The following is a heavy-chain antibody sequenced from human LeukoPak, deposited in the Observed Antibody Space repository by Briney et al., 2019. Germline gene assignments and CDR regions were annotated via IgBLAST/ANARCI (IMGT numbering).Heavy chain of an antibody. CDR2: IYPGDSDT. D-gene: IGHD6-19*01. Sequence: GESLKTSCKGSGYSFTTYWIGWVRQMPGKGLEWMGIIYPGDSDTRYSPSFQGQVTISADKSFSTAYLQWSSLKASDTAMYYCARRGIAVAGTPAEYFHHWGQGTLVIVSS. V-gene: IGHV5-51*01. J-gene: IGHJ1*01. CDR1: GYSFTTYW. CDR3: ARRGIAVAGTPAEYFHH.